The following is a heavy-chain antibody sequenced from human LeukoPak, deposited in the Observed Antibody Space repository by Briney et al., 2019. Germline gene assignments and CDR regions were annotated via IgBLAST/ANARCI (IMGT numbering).Heavy chain of an antibody. J-gene: IGHJ4*02. CDR1: GITFGTHA. D-gene: IGHD6-19*01. CDR3: AKLAGISGWYVYYFDY. V-gene: IGHV3-23*01. CDR2: MSGSGDTT. Sequence: AGGSLRLSCAASGITFGTHAMTWVRPAPGKGLEWVSGMSGSGDTTYYADSVKGRFTISRDNSKNTLFLQMNSLRAEDTAVYYCAKLAGISGWYVYYFDYWGQGTLVTVS.